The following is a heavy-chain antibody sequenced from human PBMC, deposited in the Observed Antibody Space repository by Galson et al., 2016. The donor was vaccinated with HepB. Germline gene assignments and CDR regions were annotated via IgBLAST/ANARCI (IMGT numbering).Heavy chain of an antibody. CDR2: ISYDGSNK. D-gene: IGHD6-19*01. J-gene: IGHJ4*02. Sequence: SLRLSCAASGFTFSSYAIYWVRQAPGKGLEWVAVISYDGSNKYYADSVQGRFTISRDNSKNTLYLQMNNLRAEDTAVYYCARLSIGPLPGYSSGWYNRKIGRAIDYWGQGTLVTVSS. CDR1: GFTFSSYA. CDR3: ARLSIGPLPGYSSGWYNRKIGRAIDY. V-gene: IGHV3-30-3*01.